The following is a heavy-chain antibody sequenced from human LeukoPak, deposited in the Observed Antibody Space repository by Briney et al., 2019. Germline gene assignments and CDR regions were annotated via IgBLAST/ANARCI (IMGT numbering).Heavy chain of an antibody. D-gene: IGHD3-9*01. CDR2: INPSGGST. CDR3: ARGQRYFDWLLYHLIDY. V-gene: IGHV1-46*01. Sequence: ASVNVSCKASGYTFTSYYMHWVRQAPGQGLEWMGIINPSGGSTSYAQKFQGRVTMTRDMSTSTVYMELSSLRSEDTAVYYCARGQRYFDWLLYHLIDYWGQGTLVTVSS. CDR1: GYTFTSYY. J-gene: IGHJ4*02.